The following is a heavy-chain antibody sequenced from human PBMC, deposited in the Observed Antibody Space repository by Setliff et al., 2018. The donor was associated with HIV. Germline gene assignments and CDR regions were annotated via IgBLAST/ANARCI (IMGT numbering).Heavy chain of an antibody. Sequence: ASVKVSCKTTGGTFNIFSITWVRQAPGQGLEWMGWINSYNGNTKFAQKFQGRVTMTTDTSTTTAFMELRSLKADDTGIYYCSRSGVPPYYYYGMDVWGQGTTVTVSS. J-gene: IGHJ6*02. CDR2: INSYNGNT. V-gene: IGHV1-18*01. CDR1: GGTFNIFS. CDR3: SRSGVPPYYYYGMDV. D-gene: IGHD3-10*01.